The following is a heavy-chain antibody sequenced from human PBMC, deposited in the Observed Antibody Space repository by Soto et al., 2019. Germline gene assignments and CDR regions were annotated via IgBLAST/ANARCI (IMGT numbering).Heavy chain of an antibody. D-gene: IGHD3-9*01. CDR1: GGSISSYY. CDR2: IYYSGST. V-gene: IGHV4-59*01. CDR3: ASLRYFDWLIDY. Sequence: SETLSLTCTVSGGSISSYYWSWIRQPPGKGLEWIGYIYYSGSTNYNPSLKSRVTISVDTSKNQFSLKLSSVTAADTAVYYCASLRYFDWLIDYWGQGTLVTVSS. J-gene: IGHJ4*02.